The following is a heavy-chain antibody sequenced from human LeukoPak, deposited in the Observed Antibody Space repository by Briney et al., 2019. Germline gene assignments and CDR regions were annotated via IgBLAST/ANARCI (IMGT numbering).Heavy chain of an antibody. V-gene: IGHV3-53*01. D-gene: IGHD2-15*01. CDR1: GFTVSSNY. CDR2: IYSGGST. J-gene: IGHJ6*04. CDR3: ARAGYCSGGSCRINYYYGMDV. Sequence: GGSLRLSCAASGFTVSSNYMSWVRQAPGKGLEWASVIYSGGSTYYADSVKGRFTISRDNSKNTLYLQMNSLRAEDTAVYYCARAGYCSGGSCRINYYYGMDVWGKGTTVTVSS.